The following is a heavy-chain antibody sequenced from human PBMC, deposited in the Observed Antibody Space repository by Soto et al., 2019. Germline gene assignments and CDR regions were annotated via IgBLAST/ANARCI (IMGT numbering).Heavy chain of an antibody. CDR2: IKPNTGTT. Sequence: QVRLVQSGAEVKKPGTSVKVSCKASGYTFPDFFIHWVRPPPGQGLEWMGWIKPNTGTTHYAPRLQGRVTMTRDTSISTAYMELSSLGSDDTAVYYWVRLQELATTLRDYWGQGTLVTVSS. D-gene: IGHD5-12*01. CDR3: VRLQELATTLRDY. V-gene: IGHV1-2*02. J-gene: IGHJ4*02. CDR1: GYTFPDFF.